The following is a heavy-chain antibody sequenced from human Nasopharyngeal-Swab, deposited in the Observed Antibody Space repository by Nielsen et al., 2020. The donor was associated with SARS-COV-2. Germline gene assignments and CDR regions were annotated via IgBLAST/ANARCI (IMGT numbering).Heavy chain of an antibody. V-gene: IGHV3-49*02. D-gene: IGHD2-15*01. CDR2: IRSKAYGGTT. CDR3: TRGVAVFQH. Sequence: WIRQPPGKGLEWVGFIRSKAYGGTTEYAASVKGRFTISRDDSKSIAHLQMNSLKTEDTAVYYCTRGVAVFQHWGQGTLVTVSS. J-gene: IGHJ1*01.